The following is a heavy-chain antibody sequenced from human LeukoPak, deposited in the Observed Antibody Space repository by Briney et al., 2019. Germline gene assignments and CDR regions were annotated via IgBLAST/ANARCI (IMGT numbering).Heavy chain of an antibody. V-gene: IGHV3-23*01. CDR1: GFTFSSYA. CDR2: ISGSGGST. J-gene: IGHJ4*02. CDR3: AKDMRGGSESSDY. D-gene: IGHD3-10*01. Sequence: GGSLRLSFAASGFTFSSYAMSWVRQAPGKGLEWVSAISGSGGSTYYADSVKGRFTISRDNSKNTLYLQMNSLRAEDTAVYYCAKDMRGGSESSDYWGQGTLVTVSS.